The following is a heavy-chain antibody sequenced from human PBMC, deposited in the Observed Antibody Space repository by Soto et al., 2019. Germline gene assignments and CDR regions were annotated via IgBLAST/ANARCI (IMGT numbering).Heavy chain of an antibody. J-gene: IGHJ4*02. CDR1: GGSISSYY. V-gene: IGHV4-59*08. CDR3: ARQTDWLLFGAGFGGYYFDY. CDR2: IYYSGST. D-gene: IGHD3-9*01. Sequence: SETLSLTCTVSGGSISSYYWSWIRQPPGKGLEWIGYIYYSGSTNYNPSLKSRVTISVDTSKNQFSLKLSSVTAADTAVYYCARQTDWLLFGAGFGGYYFDYWGQGTLVTVSS.